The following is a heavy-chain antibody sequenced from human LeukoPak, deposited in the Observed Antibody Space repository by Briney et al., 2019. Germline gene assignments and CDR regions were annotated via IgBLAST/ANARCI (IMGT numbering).Heavy chain of an antibody. D-gene: IGHD6-13*01. V-gene: IGHV4-34*01. J-gene: IGHJ6*03. CDR2: INHSGST. CDR3: ARGQVGSSWFLRKKTNYYYYMDV. CDR1: GGSFSGYY. Sequence: SETLSLTCAVYGGSFSGYYWSWIRQPPGKGLEWIGEINHSGSTNYNPPLKSRVTISVDTSKNQFSLKLSSVTAADTAVYYCARGQVGSSWFLRKKTNYYYYMDVWGKGTTVTVSS.